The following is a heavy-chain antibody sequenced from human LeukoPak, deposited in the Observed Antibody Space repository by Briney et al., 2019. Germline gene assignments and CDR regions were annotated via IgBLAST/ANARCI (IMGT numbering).Heavy chain of an antibody. CDR3: ARDGVAAGVYFDC. CDR2: INQDGSEI. Sequence: PGGSLRLSCAASGFAFSGHWMSWVRQAPGKGLEWVANINQDGSEIYYPDSVKDRFTFSRDNAKNSLYLQMNNLRAEDTAVYYCARDGVAAGVYFDCWGQGTLVTVSS. D-gene: IGHD6-13*01. V-gene: IGHV3-7*01. J-gene: IGHJ4*02. CDR1: GFAFSGHW.